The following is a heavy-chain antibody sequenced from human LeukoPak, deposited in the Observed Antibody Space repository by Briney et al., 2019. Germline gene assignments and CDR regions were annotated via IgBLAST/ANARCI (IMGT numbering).Heavy chain of an antibody. CDR3: ARDNDFFDY. CDR1: GGSISSYY. V-gene: IGHV4-59*12. J-gene: IGHJ4*02. CDR2: IYYSGCT. Sequence: SETLSLTCTVSGGSISSYYWSWIRQPPGKGLEWIGYIYYSGCTNYNPSLKSRVTISVDTSKNQFSLKLTSVTAADTAVYYCARDNDFFDYWGQGTLVTVSS.